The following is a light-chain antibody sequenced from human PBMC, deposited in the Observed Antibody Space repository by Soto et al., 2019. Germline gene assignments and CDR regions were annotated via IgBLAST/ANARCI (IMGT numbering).Light chain of an antibody. CDR2: QDS. CDR3: QAWDSYYV. V-gene: IGLV3-1*01. J-gene: IGLJ1*01. CDR1: KLGDKY. Sequence: SYELTLPPSVSVSPGQTASITCSGDKLGDKYACWYQQKPGQSPVLVIYQDSKRPSGIPERFSGSNSGNTATLTISGTQAMDEADYYCQAWDSYYVFGTGTKLTVL.